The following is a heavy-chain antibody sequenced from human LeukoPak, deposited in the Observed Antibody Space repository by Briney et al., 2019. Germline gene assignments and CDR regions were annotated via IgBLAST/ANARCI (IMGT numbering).Heavy chain of an antibody. CDR2: IYTSGST. CDR3: AGERITMVRGVSPFDY. Sequence: PSETLSLTCTVSGGSISSYYWSWIRQPAGKGLEWIGRIYTSGSTNYNPSLKSRVTMSVDTSKNQFSLKLSSVTAADTAVYYCAGERITMVRGVSPFDYWGQGTLVTVSS. V-gene: IGHV4-4*07. CDR1: GGSISSYY. J-gene: IGHJ4*02. D-gene: IGHD3-10*01.